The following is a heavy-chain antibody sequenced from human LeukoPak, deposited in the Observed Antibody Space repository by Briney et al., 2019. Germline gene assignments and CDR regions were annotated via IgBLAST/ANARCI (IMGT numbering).Heavy chain of an antibody. CDR1: GFPFSGYW. CDR2: IKQDGSKK. D-gene: IGHD6-19*01. CDR3: ARGQWLVDY. Sequence: GGSLRLSCVASGFPFSGYWMTWVRKAPGKGLEWVANIKQDGSKKSYVDSVKGRFTISRDNAKNSLYLQMNSLRAEDTAVYYCARGQWLVDYWGQGTLVTVSS. J-gene: IGHJ4*02. V-gene: IGHV3-7*04.